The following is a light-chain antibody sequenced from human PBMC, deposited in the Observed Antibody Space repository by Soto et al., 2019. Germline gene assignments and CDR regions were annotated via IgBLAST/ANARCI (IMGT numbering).Light chain of an antibody. CDR2: DTS. CDR1: QSVNSGY. J-gene: IGKJ1*01. V-gene: IGKV3-20*01. CDR3: QMYGLSLRA. Sequence: EIVLTQSPGTLSLSPGERATLSCRASQSVNSGYLAWYQHTPGQAPRLLIYDTSTRATGIPDRFSGSGSGTYFSLTNDPFEYVGIAVANSQMYGLSLRAFGQGTMV.